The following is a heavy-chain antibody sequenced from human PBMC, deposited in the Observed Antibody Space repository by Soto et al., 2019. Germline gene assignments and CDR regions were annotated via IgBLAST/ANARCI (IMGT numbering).Heavy chain of an antibody. Sequence: PSETLSLTCAVSGGSISSGGYSWSWILQPPGKGLEWIGYIYHSGSIYYNPSLKSRVTISVDRSKNQFSLKLSSVTAADTAVYYCARGAPFHWGQGTLVTVSS. CDR2: IYHSGSI. V-gene: IGHV4-30-2*01. J-gene: IGHJ4*02. CDR1: GGSISSGGYS. CDR3: ARGAPFH.